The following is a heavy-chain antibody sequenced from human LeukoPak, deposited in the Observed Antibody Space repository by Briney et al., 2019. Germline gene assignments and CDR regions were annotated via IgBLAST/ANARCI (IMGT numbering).Heavy chain of an antibody. D-gene: IGHD2-21*01. CDR3: ATIQY. V-gene: IGHV3-7*01. J-gene: IGHJ4*02. Sequence: PGGSLRLSCAASGFKFSDFSVSWVRQAPGKGLEWVAIINQDGSESYYVDSVGGRFTISRDNVDNSLFLQMDSLRVDDTARYYCATIQYWGQGTQVTVSS. CDR1: GFKFSDFS. CDR2: INQDGSES.